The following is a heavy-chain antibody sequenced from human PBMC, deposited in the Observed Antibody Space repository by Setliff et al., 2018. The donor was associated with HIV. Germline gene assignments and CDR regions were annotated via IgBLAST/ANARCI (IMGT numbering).Heavy chain of an antibody. D-gene: IGHD3-9*01. J-gene: IGHJ6*02. Sequence: GASVKVSCKVSGDRLNIYSITWVRQAPGQGLEWMGRISVYDGNTNYAQKFQGRVTMTRDTSISTAYMELGRLRSDDTAVYFCAREGITIFYFYYFAVDVWGQGTTVTVSS. CDR3: AREGITIFYFYYFAVDV. CDR1: GDRLNIYS. V-gene: IGHV1-18*01. CDR2: ISVYDGNT.